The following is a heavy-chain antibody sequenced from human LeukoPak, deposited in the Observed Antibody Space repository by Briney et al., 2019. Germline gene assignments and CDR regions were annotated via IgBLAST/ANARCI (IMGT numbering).Heavy chain of an antibody. CDR1: GFTFDDYA. D-gene: IGHD3-22*01. CDR3: ASYDSSGYSNFDY. V-gene: IGHV3-9*01. J-gene: IGHJ4*02. Sequence: PGRSLRLSCAASGFTFDDYAMHSVRQAPGKGLEWVSGISWNSGSIGYADSVKGRFTISRDNAKNSLYLQMNSLRAEDTAVYYCASYDSSGYSNFDYWGQGTLVTVSS. CDR2: ISWNSGSI.